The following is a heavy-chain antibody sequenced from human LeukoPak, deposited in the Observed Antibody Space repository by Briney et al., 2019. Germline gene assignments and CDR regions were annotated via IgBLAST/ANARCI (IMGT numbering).Heavy chain of an antibody. CDR3: AVGDYYGSGSYNY. CDR1: GGTFSSYA. J-gene: IGHJ4*02. D-gene: IGHD3-10*01. CDR2: IIPIFGTA. Sequence: ASVKVSCKASGGTFSSYAISWVRQAPGQGLEWMGGIIPIFGTANYAQKFQGRVTITADKSTSTAYMELSSLRSEDTAVYYCAVGDYYGSGSYNYWGQGTLVTVSS. V-gene: IGHV1-69*06.